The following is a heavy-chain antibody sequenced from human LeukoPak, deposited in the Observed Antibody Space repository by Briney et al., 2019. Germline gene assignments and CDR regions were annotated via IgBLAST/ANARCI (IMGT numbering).Heavy chain of an antibody. Sequence: PGGSLRLSCAASGFTFSSYAMSWVRQAPGKGLEWVSSISSSSTYINYADSVKGRFTISRDNAKNSLYLQMNSLRAEDTAVYYCARDRSPGNFDYWGQGTLVTVPS. CDR2: ISSSSTYI. V-gene: IGHV3-21*01. CDR1: GFTFSSYA. J-gene: IGHJ4*02. CDR3: ARDRSPGNFDY. D-gene: IGHD3-10*01.